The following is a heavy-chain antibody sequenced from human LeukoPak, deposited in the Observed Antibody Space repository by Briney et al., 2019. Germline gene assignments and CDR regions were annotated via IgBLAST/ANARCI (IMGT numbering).Heavy chain of an antibody. V-gene: IGHV3-53*01. CDR1: GFTVSTNY. D-gene: IGHD4-17*01. J-gene: IGHJ6*02. Sequence: GGSLRLSCAASGFTVSTNYMNWVRQAPGKGLEWVSVIYSAGSTYYADSVKGRFTISRYNSKNTLYLQMNSLRAEDTAVYYCARDTVTTFRFRDYYYYGMDVWGQGTTVTVSS. CDR3: ARDTVTTFRFRDYYYYGMDV. CDR2: IYSAGST.